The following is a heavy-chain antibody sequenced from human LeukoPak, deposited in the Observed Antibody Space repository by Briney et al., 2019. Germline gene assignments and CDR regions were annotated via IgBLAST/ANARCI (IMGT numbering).Heavy chain of an antibody. V-gene: IGHV1-2*02. D-gene: IGHD7-27*01. CDR3: ARDHDWGVDY. CDR2: INGKRGDT. Sequence: ASVTVSCKASGLTFTDHYMHWVRQAPGQGLEWMGWINGKRGDTNYAQNFQDRVTMTRDTSTSTVYMELSRLTVDDTAAYYCARDHDWGVDYWGQGTLVTVSS. J-gene: IGHJ4*02. CDR1: GLTFTDHY.